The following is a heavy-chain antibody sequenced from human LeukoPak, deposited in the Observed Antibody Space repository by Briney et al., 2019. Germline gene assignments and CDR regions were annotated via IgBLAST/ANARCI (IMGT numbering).Heavy chain of an antibody. J-gene: IGHJ5*02. Sequence: ASVKVSCKASGYTFTSYDINWVRQATGQGLEWMGWMNPNSGNTGYAQKFQGRVTMTRDTSTSTVYMELSSLRSEDTAVYYCARDGISWGEGYNWFDPWGQGTLVTVSS. CDR3: ARDGISWGEGYNWFDP. V-gene: IGHV1-8*01. CDR1: GYTFTSYD. CDR2: MNPNSGNT. D-gene: IGHD3-16*01.